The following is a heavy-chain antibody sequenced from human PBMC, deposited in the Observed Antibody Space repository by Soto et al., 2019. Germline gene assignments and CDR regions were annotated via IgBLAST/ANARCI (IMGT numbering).Heavy chain of an antibody. CDR3: STDHELSIAARPSDY. Sequence: GKGLEWVGFIRSKAYGGPTEYAASVKGRFAISRDDSKSIAYLQMNSLKTEDTAVYYCSTDHELSIAARPSDYWGKGTLVTVSS. CDR2: IRSKAYGGPT. J-gene: IGHJ4*02. D-gene: IGHD6-6*01. V-gene: IGHV3-49*02.